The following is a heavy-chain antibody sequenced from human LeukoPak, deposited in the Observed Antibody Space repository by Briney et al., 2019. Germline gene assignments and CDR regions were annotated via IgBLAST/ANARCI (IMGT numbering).Heavy chain of an antibody. J-gene: IGHJ4*02. V-gene: IGHV4-34*01. CDR3: TRMTTGHDY. D-gene: IGHD4-17*01. CDR2: INHSGYT. CDR1: GVSFNNYY. Sequence: SSETLSLTCAVSGVSFNNYYWSWVRQTPGKGLEWIGEINHSGYTNDSPSLKSRVTLSIDTSRKQFSLNLRSVTVADTGIYYCTRMTTGHDYWGQRTLVTVSS.